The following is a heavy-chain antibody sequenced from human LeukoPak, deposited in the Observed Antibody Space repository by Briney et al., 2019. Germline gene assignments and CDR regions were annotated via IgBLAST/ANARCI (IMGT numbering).Heavy chain of an antibody. V-gene: IGHV4-61*01. J-gene: IGHJ4*02. CDR2: IYHSGST. Sequence: PSETLSLTCTVSGGSISSGSYYWSWFRQPPGKGLEWIGYIYHSGSTNYNPSLKSRVTISVDTSKNQFSLKLSSVTAADTAVYYCATDSSGYSCYDYWGQGTLVTVSS. D-gene: IGHD3-22*01. CDR1: GGSISSGSYY. CDR3: ATDSSGYSCYDY.